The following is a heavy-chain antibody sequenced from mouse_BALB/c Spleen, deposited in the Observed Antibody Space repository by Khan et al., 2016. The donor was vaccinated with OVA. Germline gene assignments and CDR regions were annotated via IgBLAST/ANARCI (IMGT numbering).Heavy chain of an antibody. V-gene: IGHV5-17*02. CDR3: ARDGNYYPFYARDY. CDR2: ITSGSTTI. Sequence: VQLKQSGGGLVQPGGSRKLSCVASGFTFSSFGMHWVRQAPEKGLEWVAYITSGSTTIYYADTVKGRFTISRDNPKNTLFLQMTSLRSEDTAMYYCARDGNYYPFYARDYWGQGTSVTVSS. CDR1: GFTFSSFG. D-gene: IGHD2-1*01. J-gene: IGHJ4*01.